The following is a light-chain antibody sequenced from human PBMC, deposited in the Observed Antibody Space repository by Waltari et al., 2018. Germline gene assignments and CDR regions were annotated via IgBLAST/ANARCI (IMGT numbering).Light chain of an antibody. Sequence: DIVMTQSPDSLAVSLGERATIHCKSSQSVLYSVNNKNYLAWDQQKPGQPPKLLLYWASTRESGVPDRFSGSGSGTDFTLTISSLQAEDVALYYCHQYSSTPYTFGQGTKLEIK. CDR1: QSVLYSVNNKNY. CDR3: HQYSSTPYT. V-gene: IGKV4-1*01. J-gene: IGKJ2*01. CDR2: WAS.